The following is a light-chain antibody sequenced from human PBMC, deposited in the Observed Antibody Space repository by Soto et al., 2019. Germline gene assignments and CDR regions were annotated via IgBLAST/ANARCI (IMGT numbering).Light chain of an antibody. Sequence: QSVLTQPPSVSAAPGQKVTISCSGSSSNIGNNYVSWYQQLPGTAPKLLIYDNNKRPSGIPDRFSGSKSGTSATLGITGLQTGDEADYHCGTWDSSLRLYVFGTGTKVTAL. J-gene: IGLJ1*01. V-gene: IGLV1-51*01. CDR1: SSNIGNNY. CDR2: DNN. CDR3: GTWDSSLRLYV.